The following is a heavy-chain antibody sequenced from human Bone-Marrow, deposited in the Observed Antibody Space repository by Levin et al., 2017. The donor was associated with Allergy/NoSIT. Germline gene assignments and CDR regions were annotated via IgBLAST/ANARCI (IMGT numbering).Heavy chain of an antibody. CDR2: ITSSGTTT. D-gene: IGHD5-18*01. CDR3: ARGVDTTLVPSFDY. CDR1: GFTFSDYY. Sequence: TAGGSLRLSCAASGFTFSDYYMSWIRQAPGKGLEWLSYITSSGTTTYYADSVKGRFTISRDNAKNSLFLQMNSLRADDTAVYYCARGVDTTLVPSFDYWGQGAQVTVSS. J-gene: IGHJ4*02. V-gene: IGHV3-11*01.